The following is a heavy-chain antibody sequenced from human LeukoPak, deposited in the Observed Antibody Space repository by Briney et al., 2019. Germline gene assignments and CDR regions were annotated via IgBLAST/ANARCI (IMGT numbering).Heavy chain of an antibody. J-gene: IGHJ3*02. D-gene: IGHD3-3*01. Sequence: SETLSLTCTVSGGSISSHYWSWIRQPAGKGLEWIGRIYIGGSTNYNPSLKSRVTISVDTSKNQFSLKLSSVTAADTAVYYCARRKGGITIFGVARTPFDIWGQGTMVTVSS. CDR3: ARRKGGITIFGVARTPFDI. CDR1: GGSISSHY. V-gene: IGHV4-4*07. CDR2: IYIGGST.